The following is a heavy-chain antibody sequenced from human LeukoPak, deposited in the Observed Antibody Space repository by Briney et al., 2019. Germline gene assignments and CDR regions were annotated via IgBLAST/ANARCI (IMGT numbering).Heavy chain of an antibody. Sequence: GGSLRLSCAASGFTFSSYAMSWVRQAPGKGLEWVSAISGSGGSTYYADSVKGRFAISRDNSKNTLYLQMNTLRADDTAVYYCVQETGHNWGYLDYWGQGTLVTVSS. CDR3: VQETGHNWGYLDY. D-gene: IGHD1-1*01. V-gene: IGHV3-23*01. CDR1: GFTFSSYA. J-gene: IGHJ4*02. CDR2: ISGSGGST.